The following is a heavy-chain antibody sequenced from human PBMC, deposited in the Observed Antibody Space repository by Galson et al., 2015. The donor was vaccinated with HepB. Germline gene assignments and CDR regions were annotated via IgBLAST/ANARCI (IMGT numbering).Heavy chain of an antibody. D-gene: IGHD2-21*02. CDR2: INAGNGNT. Sequence: SVKVSCKASGYTFSTYNIHWVRQAPGQRLEWMGWINAGNGNTKYSEKFQGRVTITRDTSASKAYMELSSLSSEDTAVYYCARDISGVGDWDPNDAFDIWGQGTMVTVSS. CDR1: GYTFSTYN. J-gene: IGHJ3*02. V-gene: IGHV1-3*01. CDR3: ARDISGVGDWDPNDAFDI.